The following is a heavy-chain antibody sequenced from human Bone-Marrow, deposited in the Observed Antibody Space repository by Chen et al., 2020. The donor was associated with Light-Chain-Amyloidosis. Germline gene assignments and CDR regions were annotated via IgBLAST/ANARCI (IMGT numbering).Heavy chain of an antibody. CDR2: IYYDGST. D-gene: IGHD3-10*01. J-gene: IGHJ4*02. V-gene: IGHV4-59*01. CDR3: ARTSGPSHFDY. CDR1: GGSIRSYF. Sequence: QVQLRESGPGLVQASETLSLTCTVSGGSIRSYFWSWIRQSPGKGLEWIGYIYYDGSTHYNPSLKSRVTISQDTSKNQYSLKLNSVTAADTAIYDGARTSGPSHFDYWGQGTLVTVSS.